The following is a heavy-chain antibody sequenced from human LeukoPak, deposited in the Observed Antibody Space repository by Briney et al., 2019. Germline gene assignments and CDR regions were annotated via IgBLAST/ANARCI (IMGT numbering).Heavy chain of an antibody. CDR2: MNPNSGNT. J-gene: IGHJ4*02. Sequence: ASVNVSCQASGYTFTSYDINWVRQATGQGLEWMGWMNPNSGNTGYAQTFQGRVTMTRNTSISTAYMELSSLRSEDTAVYYGARAERYFDWLLYYFDYWGQGTLVTVSS. V-gene: IGHV1-8*01. CDR3: ARAERYFDWLLYYFDY. D-gene: IGHD3-9*01. CDR1: GYTFTSYD.